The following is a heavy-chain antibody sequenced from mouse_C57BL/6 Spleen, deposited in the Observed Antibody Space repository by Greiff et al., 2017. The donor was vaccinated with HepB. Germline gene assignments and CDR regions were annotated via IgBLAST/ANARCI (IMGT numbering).Heavy chain of an antibody. CDR1: GFTFSDYY. J-gene: IGHJ3*01. Sequence: EVQLQESEGGLVQPGRSMKLSCTASGFTFSDYYMAWVRQVPEKGLEWVANINYDGSSTYYLDSLKSRFIISRDNAKNILYLQMSSLKSEDTATYYCARADGTSWFAYWGQGTLVTVSA. CDR3: ARADGTSWFAY. V-gene: IGHV5-16*01. D-gene: IGHD4-1*01. CDR2: INYDGSST.